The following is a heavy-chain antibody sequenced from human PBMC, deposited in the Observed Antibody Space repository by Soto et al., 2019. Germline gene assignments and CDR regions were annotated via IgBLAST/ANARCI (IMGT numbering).Heavy chain of an antibody. D-gene: IGHD3-22*01. CDR2: ISYDGSNK. J-gene: IGHJ4*02. CDR3: AKAHQNYYYDSSGYYDY. CDR1: GFTFSSYG. Sequence: GGSLRLSCAASGFTFSSYGMHWVRQAPGKGLEWVAVISYDGSNKYYADSVKGRFTISRDNSKNTLYLQMNSLRAEGTAAYYCAKAHQNYYYDSSGYYDYWGQGTLVTVSS. V-gene: IGHV3-30*18.